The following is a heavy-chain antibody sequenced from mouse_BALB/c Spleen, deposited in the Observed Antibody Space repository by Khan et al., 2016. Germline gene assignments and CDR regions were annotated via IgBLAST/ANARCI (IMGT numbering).Heavy chain of an antibody. D-gene: IGHD2-4*01. V-gene: IGHV5-4*02. CDR3: AREGLRRGFAY. J-gene: IGHJ3*01. CDR1: GFTFSDYY. Sequence: EVELVESGGGLVKPGGSLKLSCAASGFTFSDYYMYWVRQTPEKRLEWVATISDGGSYTYYPDSVKGRFTISRDNAKNNLYLQMSSLKPEDIAMYYWAREGLRRGFAYWGQGTLVTVSA. CDR2: ISDGGSYT.